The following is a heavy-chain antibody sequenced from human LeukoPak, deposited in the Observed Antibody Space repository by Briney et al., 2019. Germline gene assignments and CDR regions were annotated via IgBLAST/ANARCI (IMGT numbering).Heavy chain of an antibody. CDR3: ARLTTVVTDDHY. Sequence: ASVKVSCKASGGTFSSYAISWVRQAPGQGLEWMGGIIPIFGTANYAQKFQGRVTITADESTSTAYMELSSLRSEDTAVYYCARLTTVVTDDHYWGQGTLVTVSS. CDR1: GGTFSSYA. J-gene: IGHJ4*02. D-gene: IGHD4-23*01. V-gene: IGHV1-69*13. CDR2: IIPIFGTA.